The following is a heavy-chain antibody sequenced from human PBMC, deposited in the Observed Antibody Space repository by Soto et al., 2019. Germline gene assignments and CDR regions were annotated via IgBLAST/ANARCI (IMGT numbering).Heavy chain of an antibody. Sequence: SVKVSCKASGGTFSSYTISWVRQAPGQGLEWMGRIIPILGIANYAQKFQGRVTITADKSTSTAYMQLSSLRSEDTAVYYCARDIAAAGADAFDIWGQGTMVTVSS. CDR2: IIPILGIA. CDR3: ARDIAAAGADAFDI. CDR1: GGTFSSYT. V-gene: IGHV1-69*04. J-gene: IGHJ3*02. D-gene: IGHD6-13*01.